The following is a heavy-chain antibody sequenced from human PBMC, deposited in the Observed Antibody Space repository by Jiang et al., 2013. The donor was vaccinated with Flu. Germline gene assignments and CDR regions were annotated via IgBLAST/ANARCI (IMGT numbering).Heavy chain of an antibody. CDR1: GYTINSGYY. CDR3: ARDKMMYYFDSSGPYYFDH. D-gene: IGHD3-22*01. Sequence: VKPSETLSLTCTVFGYTINSGYYWGWIRQPPGKGLEWIGSIYHSGMTYYNPSLKSRVTMSVDTSKNQFSLNLRSVTAADTAVYYCARDKMMYYFDSSGPYYFDHWGQGTLATVSS. V-gene: IGHV4-38-2*02. J-gene: IGHJ4*02. CDR2: IYHSGMT.